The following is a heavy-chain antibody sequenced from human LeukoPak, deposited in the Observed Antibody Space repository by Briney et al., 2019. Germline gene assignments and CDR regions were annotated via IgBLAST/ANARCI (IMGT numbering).Heavy chain of an antibody. CDR2: IYYSGST. D-gene: IGHD3-10*01. CDR1: GYSISSGYY. Sequence: SEALSLTCTVSGYSISSGYYWGWIRQPPGKGLEWIGYIYYSGSTNYNPSLKSRVTMSVDTSKNQFSLKLSSVTAADTAVYYCARQYYGSGSYSDFDYWGQGTLVTVSS. V-gene: IGHV4-38-2*02. J-gene: IGHJ4*02. CDR3: ARQYYGSGSYSDFDY.